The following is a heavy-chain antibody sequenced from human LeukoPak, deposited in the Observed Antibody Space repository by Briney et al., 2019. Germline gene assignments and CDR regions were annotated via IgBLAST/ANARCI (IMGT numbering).Heavy chain of an antibody. V-gene: IGHV4-34*01. CDR3: AGLQGHNYYYMDV. Sequence: SETVSLTCAVYGGSFTSYYWTWIRQPPGRGLEWIGDINHSGTTNYNPSLKSRVTISVDTSKNPFSLRLRSVTAADTAVYHCAGLQGHNYYYMDVRDTGTTVTVSS. CDR2: INHSGTT. J-gene: IGHJ6*03. CDR1: GGSFTSYY.